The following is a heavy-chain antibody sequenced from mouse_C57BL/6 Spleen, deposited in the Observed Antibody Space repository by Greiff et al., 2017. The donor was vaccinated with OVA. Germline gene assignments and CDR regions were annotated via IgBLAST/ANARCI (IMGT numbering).Heavy chain of an antibody. J-gene: IGHJ3*01. V-gene: IGHV1-42*01. D-gene: IGHD3-2*02. CDR3: ARKGGTAQAAWFAY. Sequence: VQLQQSGPELVKPGASVKISCKASGYSFTGYYMNWVKQSPEKSLEWIGEINPSTGGTTYNQKFKAKATLTVDKSSSTAYMQLKSLTSEDSAVYYCARKGGTAQAAWFAYWGQGTLVTVSA. CDR2: INPSTGGT. CDR1: GYSFTGYY.